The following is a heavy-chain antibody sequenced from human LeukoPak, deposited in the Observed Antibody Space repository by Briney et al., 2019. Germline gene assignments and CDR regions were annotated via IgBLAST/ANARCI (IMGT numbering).Heavy chain of an antibody. CDR1: GGSISSYY. CDR3: ARARGGAATSYYYYYMDV. D-gene: IGHD3-10*01. Sequence: SKTLSLTCTVSGGSISSYYWSWIRQPPGKGLEWIGYIYYSGSTNYNPSLKSRVTISVDTSKNQFSLKLSSVTAADTAVYYCARARGGAATSYYYYYMDVWGKGTTVTVSS. J-gene: IGHJ6*03. CDR2: IYYSGST. V-gene: IGHV4-59*01.